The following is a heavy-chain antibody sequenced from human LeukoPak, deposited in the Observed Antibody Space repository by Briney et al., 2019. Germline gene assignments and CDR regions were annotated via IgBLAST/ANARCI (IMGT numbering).Heavy chain of an antibody. CDR2: FDPEDGEA. CDR1: GYTLTELS. D-gene: IGHD2-2*01. CDR3: ATAYVGYCSSTSCYRQVWFDP. Sequence: ASVKVSCKVSGYTLTELSMHWVRQASGKGLEWMGGFDPEDGEAIYAQKFQGRVTMTEDTSTDTAYMELSSLRSEDTAVYYCATAYVGYCSSTSCYRQVWFDPWGQGTLVTVSS. J-gene: IGHJ5*02. V-gene: IGHV1-24*01.